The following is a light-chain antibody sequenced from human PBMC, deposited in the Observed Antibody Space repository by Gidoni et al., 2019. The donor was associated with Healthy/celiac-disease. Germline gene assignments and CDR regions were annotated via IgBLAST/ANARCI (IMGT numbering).Light chain of an antibody. CDR1: QSVSSN. V-gene: IGKV3-15*01. J-gene: IGKJ1*01. Sequence: EIVMTQSPATLSVSPGEIATLSCRASQSVSSNLAWYQQKPGQAPRLLIYGASTSATGITARFSGSGSGTEFTLTISSMQYEDVAVYYCQQYNNWTPWTFGQGTKVEIK. CDR3: QQYNNWTPWT. CDR2: GAS.